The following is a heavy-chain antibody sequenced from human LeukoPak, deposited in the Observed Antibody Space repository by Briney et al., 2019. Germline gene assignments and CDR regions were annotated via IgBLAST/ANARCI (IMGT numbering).Heavy chain of an antibody. Sequence: PGESLTLSCTSSTFTFKRYEMNWVRQAPGRGLEWISYISSSSNTIYSADSVKGRFTVSRDNAENSLYLQMNSLRAEDTAIYYCASPRPSGSFDWFPEYFNYYMDVWGKGTTVSVSS. V-gene: IGHV3-48*03. D-gene: IGHD3-9*01. CDR2: ISSSSNTI. CDR3: ASPRPSGSFDWFPEYFNYYMDV. J-gene: IGHJ6*03. CDR1: TFTFKRYE.